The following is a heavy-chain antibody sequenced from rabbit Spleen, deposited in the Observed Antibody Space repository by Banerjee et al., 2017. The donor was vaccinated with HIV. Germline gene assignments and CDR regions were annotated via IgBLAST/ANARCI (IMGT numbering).Heavy chain of an antibody. J-gene: IGHJ4*01. D-gene: IGHD8-1*01. Sequence: QSLEESGGDLVKPGASLTLTCTASGFDFSSYYYMCWVRQAPGKGLEWIACIYISAGSTYYASWAEGRFPIPETSSTPVTPQMTSLTGADPATYFCARFDIGGSYSEFLSLVGPGTLVTVS. V-gene: IGHV1S40*01. CDR3: ARFDIGGSYSEFLSL. CDR2: IYISAGST. CDR1: GFDFSSYYY.